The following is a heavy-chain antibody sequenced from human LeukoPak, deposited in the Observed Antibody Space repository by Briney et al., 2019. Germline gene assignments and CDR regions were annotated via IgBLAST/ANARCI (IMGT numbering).Heavy chain of an antibody. D-gene: IGHD7-27*01. CDR1: GYSFANYD. V-gene: IGHV1-8*01. CDR3: TRGASDYWGENYFDY. CDR2: MNPNSGTV. J-gene: IGHJ4*02. Sequence: EASVTVSCKASGYSFANYDINWVRQATGHGLAWMGWMNPNSGTVGYAQKFQGRVTMTRNASISAAYMELSSLTSEDAAVYYCTRGASDYWGENYFDYWGQGSLVTVSS.